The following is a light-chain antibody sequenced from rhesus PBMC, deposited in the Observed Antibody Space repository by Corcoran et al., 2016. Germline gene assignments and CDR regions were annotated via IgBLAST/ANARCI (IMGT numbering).Light chain of an antibody. CDR1: QGISSY. J-gene: IGKJ2*01. V-gene: IGKV1-32*02. CDR3: QQGRSNPYS. Sequence: DIQMSQSPSSLSASAGDRVTIPCRASQGISSYLNWFQQKPGKAPKLLIYYGKSLASGVPSRFSGSGAGTDFTLTISSLQPEDFATYYCQQGRSNPYSFGQGTKVEIK. CDR2: YGK.